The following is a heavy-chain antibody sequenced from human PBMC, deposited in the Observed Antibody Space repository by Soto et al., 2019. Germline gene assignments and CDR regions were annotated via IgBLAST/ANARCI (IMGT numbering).Heavy chain of an antibody. CDR3: ARWGTRDCSGTNCYVVYGMDV. J-gene: IGHJ6*02. Sequence: GGSLRLSCTASGYTFSSSWMNWVRRAPGKGLEWVANIKQDGSEKYYVDSVKGRFTISRDNAKNSLYLQMNSLRAEDTAVYYCARWGTRDCSGTNCYVVYGMDVWGQGTTVTVSS. V-gene: IGHV3-7*05. CDR2: IKQDGSEK. CDR1: GYTFSSSW. D-gene: IGHD2-2*01.